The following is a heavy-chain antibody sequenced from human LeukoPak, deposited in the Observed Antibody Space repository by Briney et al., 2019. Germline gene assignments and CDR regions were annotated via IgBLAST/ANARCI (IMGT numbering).Heavy chain of an antibody. CDR2: IWHDGTNK. CDR1: GFTFRNYA. Sequence: GGSLRLSCAASGFTFRNYAMYWVRQAPGKGLEWVALIWHDGTNKYYAESLRGRFTISRDNSKNTLYLQMSSLTAEDTAVYYRARDVSYGMDVWGQGTTLTVSS. J-gene: IGHJ6*02. V-gene: IGHV3-33*01. CDR3: ARDVSYGMDV. D-gene: IGHD5/OR15-5a*01.